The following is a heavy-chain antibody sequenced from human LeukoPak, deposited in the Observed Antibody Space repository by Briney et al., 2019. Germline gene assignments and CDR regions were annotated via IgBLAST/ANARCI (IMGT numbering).Heavy chain of an antibody. J-gene: IGHJ4*02. CDR2: ISYDGSNK. Sequence: GGSLRLSCAASRFTFDAYGLHWVRQAPGKGLEWVAVISYDGSNKYYADSVKGRFTISRDNSKNTLYLQMNSLRAEDTAVYYCAKDRNVVGATIIFDYWGQGTLVTVSS. D-gene: IGHD1-26*01. CDR1: RFTFDAYG. CDR3: AKDRNVVGATIIFDY. V-gene: IGHV3-30*18.